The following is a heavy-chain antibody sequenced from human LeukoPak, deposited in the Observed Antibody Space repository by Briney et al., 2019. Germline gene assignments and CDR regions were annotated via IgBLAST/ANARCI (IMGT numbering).Heavy chain of an antibody. CDR3: ARVGGMATNDY. CDR1: GYTFPTYG. D-gene: IGHD5-24*01. V-gene: IGHV1-18*01. J-gene: IGHJ4*02. Sequence: ASVKVSCKASGYTFPTYGINWVRQAPGQGLEWIGWINVYNDNTNYAPKLQGRVTLTTDTSTSTAYMELNSLRSEDTAVYYCARVGGMATNDYWGQGTLVTVSS. CDR2: INVYNDNT.